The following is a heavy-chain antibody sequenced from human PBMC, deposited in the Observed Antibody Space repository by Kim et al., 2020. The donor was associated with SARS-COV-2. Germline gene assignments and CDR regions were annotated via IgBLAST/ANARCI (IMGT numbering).Heavy chain of an antibody. CDR2: ISGSGGST. CDR1: GFTFSSYA. D-gene: IGHD2-15*01. V-gene: IGHV3-23*01. J-gene: IGHJ2*01. CDR3: AKGYCSGGSCYYYWYFDL. Sequence: GSLRLSCAASGFTFSSYAMSWVRQATGKGLEWVSAISGSGGSTYYADSVKGRFTISRDNSKNTLYLQMNSLRAEDTAVYYCAKGYCSGGSCYYYWYFDLWGRGTLVTVSS.